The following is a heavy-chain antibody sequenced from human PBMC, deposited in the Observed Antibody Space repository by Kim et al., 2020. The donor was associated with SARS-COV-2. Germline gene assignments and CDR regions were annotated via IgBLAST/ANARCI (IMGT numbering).Heavy chain of an antibody. CDR3: TTDGASYYYDSSGQFDY. J-gene: IGHJ4*02. CDR2: IKSKTDGGTT. V-gene: IGHV3-15*01. CDR1: GFTFSNAW. Sequence: GGSLRLSCAASGFTFSNAWMSWVRQAPGKGLEWVGRIKSKTDGGTTDYAAPVKGRFTISRDDSKNTLYLQMNSLKTEDTAVYYCTTDGASYYYDSSGQFDYWGQGTLVTVSS. D-gene: IGHD3-22*01.